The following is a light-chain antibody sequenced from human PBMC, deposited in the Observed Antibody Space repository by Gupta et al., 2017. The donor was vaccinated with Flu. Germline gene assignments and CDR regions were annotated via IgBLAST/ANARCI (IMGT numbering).Light chain of an antibody. CDR2: AAS. CDR1: QGINNY. CDR3: QQTHTFPRT. V-gene: IGKV1-12*01. Sequence: DIQMTQSPSSVSASVGDRVTITCRASQGINNYLAWYQQKPGKAPRLLIYAASNLQSGVPSRFSGSGSGTTFTLTISNLQPEDFAIYYCQQTHTFPRTFGGGTKVEIK. J-gene: IGKJ4*01.